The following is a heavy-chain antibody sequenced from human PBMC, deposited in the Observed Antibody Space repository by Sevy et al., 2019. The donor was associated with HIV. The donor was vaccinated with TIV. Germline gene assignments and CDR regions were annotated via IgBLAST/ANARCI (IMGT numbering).Heavy chain of an antibody. CDR2: IYYNGHI. J-gene: IGHJ4*02. CDR1: GGSITSLY. CDR3: AGENAWGRGYS. D-gene: IGHD1-26*01. Sequence: QSQTLSLTCTVSGGSITSLYWNWIRQPPGKGLEWIANIYYNGHINYNPSLKSRCTLSLDTSKNQFSLRLSSVTAADTAMYYCAGENAWGRGYSWGQGTLVTVSS. V-gene: IGHV4-59*08.